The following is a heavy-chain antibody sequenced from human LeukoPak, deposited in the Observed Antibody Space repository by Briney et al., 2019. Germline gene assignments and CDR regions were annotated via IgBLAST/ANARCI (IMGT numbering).Heavy chain of an antibody. Sequence: PSETLSLTCAVYGGSFSGYYWSWIRQPPGKGLEGIGEINHSGSTNYNPSLKSRVTISVDTSKNQFSLKLSSVTAADTAVYYCATNRDHDYGDNRAYYFDYWGQGTLVTVSS. J-gene: IGHJ4*02. CDR1: GGSFSGYY. D-gene: IGHD4-17*01. CDR3: ATNRDHDYGDNRAYYFDY. CDR2: INHSGST. V-gene: IGHV4-34*01.